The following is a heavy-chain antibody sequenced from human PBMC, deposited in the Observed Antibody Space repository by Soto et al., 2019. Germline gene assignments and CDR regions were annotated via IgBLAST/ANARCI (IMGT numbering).Heavy chain of an antibody. D-gene: IGHD6-13*01. V-gene: IGHV1-24*01. CDR1: GYTLTEFS. CDR3: GAARDYYYYYGMDV. CDR2: FDPEDGET. J-gene: IGHJ6*02. Sequence: ASVKVSCKVSGYTLTEFSMHWVRRAPGKGLEWMGGFDPEDGETIYAQKFQGRVTMTEDTSTDTAYMELSSLRSEDTAVYYCGAARDYYYYYGMDVWGQGTTVTVSS.